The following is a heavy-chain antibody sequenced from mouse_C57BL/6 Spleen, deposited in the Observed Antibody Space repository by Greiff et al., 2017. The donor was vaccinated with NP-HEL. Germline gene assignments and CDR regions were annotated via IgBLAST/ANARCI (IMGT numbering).Heavy chain of an antibody. D-gene: IGHD2-4*01. CDR2: IDPSDSYT. V-gene: IGHV1-50*01. CDR1: GYTFTSYW. J-gene: IGHJ4*01. Sequence: QVQLQQPGAELVKPGASVKLSCKASGYTFTSYWMQWVKQRPGQGLEWIGEIDPSDSYTNYNQKFKGKATLTVDTSSSTAYMQLSSLTSEDSAVYYCARSDYDMGMDYWGQGTSVTVSS. CDR3: ARSDYDMGMDY.